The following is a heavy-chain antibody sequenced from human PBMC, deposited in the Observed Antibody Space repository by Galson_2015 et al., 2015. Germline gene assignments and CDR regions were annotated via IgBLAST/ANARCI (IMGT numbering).Heavy chain of an antibody. Sequence: SLRLSCAASGFTFSGSAMHWVRQAPGKGLEWVGRIKSKTDGGTTDYAAPVKGRFTISRDDSKNTLYLQMNSLKTEDTAVYYCTTGPYDSSGLGFDPWGQGTLVTVSS. CDR1: GFTFSGSA. V-gene: IGHV3-15*01. CDR2: IKSKTDGGTT. D-gene: IGHD3-22*01. CDR3: TTGPYDSSGLGFDP. J-gene: IGHJ5*02.